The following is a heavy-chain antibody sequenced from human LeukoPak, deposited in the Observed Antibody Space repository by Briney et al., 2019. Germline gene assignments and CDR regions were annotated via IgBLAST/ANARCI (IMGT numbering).Heavy chain of an antibody. CDR1: GFTFSEYS. V-gene: IGHV3-64*01. Sequence: GGSLRLSCAASGFTFSEYSMHWVRQAPGKGLEYVSAISTNGGSTYYANSVKGRFAISRDDPKNTLDLQMGSLRPEDMAVYYCARGFRYYGSGIDYWGQGTLVTVSS. D-gene: IGHD3-10*01. CDR2: ISTNGGST. J-gene: IGHJ4*02. CDR3: ARGFRYYGSGIDY.